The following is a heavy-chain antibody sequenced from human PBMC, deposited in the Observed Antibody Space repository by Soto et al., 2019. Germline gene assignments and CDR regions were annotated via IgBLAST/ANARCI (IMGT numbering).Heavy chain of an antibody. CDR1: GASISSGVYY. J-gene: IGHJ4*02. CDR3: ARDLGVLGGFDY. V-gene: IGHV4-31*03. D-gene: IGHD3-16*01. CDR2: FYYSGST. Sequence: QVQLQESGPGLVKPSQTLSLTCTVSGASISSGVYYWSWIRQHPGKGLEWIGYFYYSGSTYYNPSLKSRITISVDTSKNQFSLKLSSVTAADTAVYYCARDLGVLGGFDYWGQGTLVTVSS.